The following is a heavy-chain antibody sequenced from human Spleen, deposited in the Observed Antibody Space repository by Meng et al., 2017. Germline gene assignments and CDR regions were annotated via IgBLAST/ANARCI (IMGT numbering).Heavy chain of an antibody. Sequence: SETLSLTCTVSGGSLSPYFWSWIRQPPGKGLEWIGYIYYSGSTNYNPSLKSRVTISVDTSKNQFSLNLSSVTAADTAVYYCARRGNGYSSAWFGMDGWGQGTTVTVSS. CDR1: GGSLSPYF. J-gene: IGHJ6*02. V-gene: IGHV4-59*01. CDR3: ARRGNGYSSAWFGMDG. CDR2: IYYSGST. D-gene: IGHD6-13*01.